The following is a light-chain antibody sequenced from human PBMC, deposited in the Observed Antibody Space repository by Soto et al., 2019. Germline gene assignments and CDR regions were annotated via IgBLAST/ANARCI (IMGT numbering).Light chain of an antibody. V-gene: IGKV3-20*01. CDR1: QSISSNY. J-gene: IGKJ3*01. CDR3: QQYSSSPPEFT. Sequence: EIVLTQSPGTLSLSPGERATLSCRASQSISSNYLAWYQQRPGQAPRLLIFGASYRATGIPDRFSGSGSGTDFTRTISRLELEDFAVYYCQQYSSSPPEFTFGPGTRVDSK. CDR2: GAS.